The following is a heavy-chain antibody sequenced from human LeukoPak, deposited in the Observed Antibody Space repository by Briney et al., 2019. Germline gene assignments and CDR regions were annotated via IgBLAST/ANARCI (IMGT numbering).Heavy chain of an antibody. CDR3: ARVNRGVYYYGMDV. CDR2: INHSGST. Sequence: KPSETLSLTCAVYGGSFSGYYWSWIRQPPGKGLEWIGEINHSGSTNYNPSLKSRVTISVDTSKNQFSLKLSSVTAADTAVYYCARVNRGVYYYGMDVWGQGTTVTVSS. J-gene: IGHJ6*02. CDR1: GGSFSGYY. V-gene: IGHV4-34*01. D-gene: IGHD3-10*01.